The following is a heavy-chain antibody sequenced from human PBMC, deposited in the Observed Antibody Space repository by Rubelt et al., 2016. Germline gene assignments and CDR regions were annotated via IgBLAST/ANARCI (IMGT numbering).Heavy chain of an antibody. CDR1: GFTFSSYS. CDR2: ISSSSSTI. CDR3: AKIGPSIAALPDLD. V-gene: IGHV3-48*01. Sequence: EVQLVESGGGLVQPGGSLRLSCAASGFTFSSYSMNWVRQAPGKGLEWVSYISSSSSTIYYEDSVKGRFTISRDNSKNTLYLQMNSLRAEDTAVYYCAKIGPSIAALPDLDWGQGTLVTVSS. D-gene: IGHD6-6*01. J-gene: IGHJ4*02.